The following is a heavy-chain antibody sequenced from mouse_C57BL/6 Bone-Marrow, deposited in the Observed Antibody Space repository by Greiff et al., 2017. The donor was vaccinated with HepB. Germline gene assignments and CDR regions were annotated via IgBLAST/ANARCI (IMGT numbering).Heavy chain of an antibody. CDR3: TRDYGSLWWYFDV. CDR2: IDPETGGT. J-gene: IGHJ1*03. V-gene: IGHV1-15*01. Sequence: VQLQQSGAELVRPGASVTLSYKASGYTFTDYEMHWVKQTPVHGLEWIGAIDPETGGTAYNQKFKGKAILTADKSSSTAYMELRSLTSEDSAVYYCTRDYGSLWWYFDVWGTGTTVTVSS. CDR1: GYTFTDYE. D-gene: IGHD1-1*01.